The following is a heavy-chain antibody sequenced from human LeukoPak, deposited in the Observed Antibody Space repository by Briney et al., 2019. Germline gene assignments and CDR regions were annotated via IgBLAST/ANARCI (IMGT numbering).Heavy chain of an antibody. Sequence: ESGPTLVKPTQTLTLTCTFSGFSLSTSGVGVGWIRQPPGKALEWLALIYWNDDKRYSPSLKSRLTITKDTSKNQVVLTMTNMDPVDTATYYCAHRLLANDAFDIWGQGTMVTVSS. CDR3: AHRLLANDAFDI. V-gene: IGHV2-5*01. CDR1: GFSLSTSGVG. CDR2: IYWNDDK. J-gene: IGHJ3*02.